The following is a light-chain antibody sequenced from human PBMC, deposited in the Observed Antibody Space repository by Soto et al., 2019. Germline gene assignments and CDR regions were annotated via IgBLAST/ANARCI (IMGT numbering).Light chain of an antibody. V-gene: IGKV3-15*01. J-gene: IGKJ1*01. CDR3: QQYNNWPPWT. Sequence: EIMMTQSPATLSVSPGERATLSCRASQSVSSNLAWYQQKPGQAPRPLIYGAATRATGIPARFSGSGSGTEFTLTISSLQSEDFAVYSCQQYNNWPPWTFGQGPKVDIK. CDR2: GAA. CDR1: QSVSSN.